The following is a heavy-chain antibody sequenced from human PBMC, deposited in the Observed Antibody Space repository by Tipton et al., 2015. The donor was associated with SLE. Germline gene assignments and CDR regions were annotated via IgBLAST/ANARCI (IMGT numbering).Heavy chain of an antibody. Sequence: SLRLSCAASGFTFSSYSMNWVRQAPGKGLEWVSSISSSSSYIYYADSVKGRFTISRDNAKNSLYLQMNSLRAEDTALYYCAKEVYSGAYYYYHSMDVWGQGTTVTVSS. D-gene: IGHD1-26*01. V-gene: IGHV3-21*04. CDR1: GFTFSSYS. CDR2: ISSSSSYI. J-gene: IGHJ6*02. CDR3: AKEVYSGAYYYYHSMDV.